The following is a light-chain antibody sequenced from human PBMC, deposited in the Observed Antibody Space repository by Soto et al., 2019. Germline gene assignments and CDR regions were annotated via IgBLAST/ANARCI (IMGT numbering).Light chain of an antibody. CDR3: QKYNSAPLT. CDR1: QGISNS. CDR2: STS. J-gene: IGKJ4*01. V-gene: IGKV1-27*01. Sequence: DIQMTQSPSSLSASVGDRVTITCQASQGISNSLAWYQQKPGKVPKLLIYSTSTLQSGVSARFSGSGSGTTFTLTISSLQPEDVATYYCQKYNSAPLTFGGGTKVEIK.